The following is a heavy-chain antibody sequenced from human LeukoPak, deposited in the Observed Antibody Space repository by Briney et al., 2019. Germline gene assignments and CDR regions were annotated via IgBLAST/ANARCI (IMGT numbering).Heavy chain of an antibody. Sequence: SGGSLRLSCAASGFTFNTYGMSWVRQAPGGGLEWVSTLSASGGSTYYAESVKGRFTISRDNSKNTLYLQMNSLRAEDSAIYYCAKDRYYDSSGWISFDYWGQGTLVTVSS. CDR3: AKDRYYDSSGWISFDY. CDR2: LSASGGST. D-gene: IGHD3-22*01. V-gene: IGHV3-23*01. J-gene: IGHJ4*02. CDR1: GFTFNTYG.